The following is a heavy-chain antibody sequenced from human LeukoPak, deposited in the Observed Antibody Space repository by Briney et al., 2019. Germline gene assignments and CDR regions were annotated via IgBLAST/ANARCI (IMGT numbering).Heavy chain of an antibody. CDR3: AKYGGNSPFDY. Sequence: PGGSLRLSCAASGFTFSSYSMNWVPQAPGKGLEWVSSISSSSSYIYYADSVKGRFTISRDNSKNTLYLQMNSLRAEDTAVYYCAKYGGNSPFDYWGQGTLVTVSS. D-gene: IGHD4-23*01. CDR2: ISSSSSYI. J-gene: IGHJ4*02. V-gene: IGHV3-21*04. CDR1: GFTFSSYS.